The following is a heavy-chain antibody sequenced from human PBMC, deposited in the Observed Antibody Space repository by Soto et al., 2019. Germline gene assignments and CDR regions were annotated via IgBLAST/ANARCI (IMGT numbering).Heavy chain of an antibody. Sequence: EVQLVESGGGLVQPGGSLRLSCAASGFTFSDHYMDWVRQAPGKGLEWVGRTRNKANSYTTEYAASVKGRFTISRDDSKNSLYLQMNSVKTEDTAVYYCARAPSDSSGYYSVYWGQGTLVTVSS. CDR2: TRNKANSYTT. CDR1: GFTFSDHY. CDR3: ARAPSDSSGYYSVY. V-gene: IGHV3-72*01. D-gene: IGHD3-22*01. J-gene: IGHJ4*02.